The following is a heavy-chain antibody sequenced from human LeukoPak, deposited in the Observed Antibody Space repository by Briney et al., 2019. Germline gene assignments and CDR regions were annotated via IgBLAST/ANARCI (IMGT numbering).Heavy chain of an antibody. CDR3: ARGLRFLEWLLYRDNWFDP. J-gene: IGHJ5*02. D-gene: IGHD3-3*01. CDR1: GDSINTYY. Sequence: SETLSLTCSVSGDSINTYYWSWIRQPPGKGLEWIGYIYYSGSTNYNPSLKSRVAISVDTSKNQLSLKLSSVTAADTAVYYCARGLRFLEWLLYRDNWFDPWGQGTLVTVSS. CDR2: IYYSGST. V-gene: IGHV4-59*01.